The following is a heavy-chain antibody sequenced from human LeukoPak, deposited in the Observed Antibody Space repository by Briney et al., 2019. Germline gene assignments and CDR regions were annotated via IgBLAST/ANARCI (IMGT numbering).Heavy chain of an antibody. CDR1: GFTFSTYG. J-gene: IGHJ4*02. Sequence: GGSLRLSCVAPGFTFSTYGLSWVRQAPGKGLEWVAVVSYDGSNIYYADSVKDRFTISRDNSKNTLYLQMNSLRAEDTAVYYCARDPRAYCSSTSCYAFDYWGQGTLVTVSS. D-gene: IGHD2-2*01. CDR3: ARDPRAYCSSTSCYAFDY. V-gene: IGHV3-30*03. CDR2: VSYDGSNI.